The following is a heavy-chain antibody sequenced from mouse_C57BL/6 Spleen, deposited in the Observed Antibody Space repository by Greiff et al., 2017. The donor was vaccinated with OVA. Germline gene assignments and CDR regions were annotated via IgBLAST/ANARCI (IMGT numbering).Heavy chain of an antibody. J-gene: IGHJ2*01. V-gene: IGHV8-12*01. CDR1: GFSLSTSGMG. CDR3: ARRAAYGSSYYFDY. CDR2: IYWDDAK. D-gene: IGHD1-1*01. Sequence: QVTLKVSGPGILQSSQTLSLTCSFSGFSLSTSGMGVSWIRQPSGKGLEWLAHIYWDDAKRYNPSLKSRLTISKDPSRNQLVLKITSVDTADTATYYSARRAAYGSSYYFDYWGQGTTLTVSS.